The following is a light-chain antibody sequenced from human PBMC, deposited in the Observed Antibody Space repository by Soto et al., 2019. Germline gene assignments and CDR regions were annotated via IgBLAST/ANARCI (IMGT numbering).Light chain of an antibody. Sequence: QSVLTQPASVSGSPGQSITISCTGTSSDVGGYNYVSWYQQHPGKAPKLIISEVSNRPSGVSNRFSGSKSGNTASLSISGLQAEDEADYYCNSYTSTSTYVFGTGTKLTVL. CDR2: EVS. CDR3: NSYTSTSTYV. CDR1: SSDVGGYNY. V-gene: IGLV2-14*01. J-gene: IGLJ1*01.